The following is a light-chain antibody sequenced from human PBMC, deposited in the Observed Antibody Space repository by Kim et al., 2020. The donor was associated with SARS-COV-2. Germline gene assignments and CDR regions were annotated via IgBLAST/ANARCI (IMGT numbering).Light chain of an antibody. CDR1: SGHSNYA. CDR3: QTWGTGVWV. Sequence: QLVLTQSPSASASLGASVKLTCTLSSGHSNYAIAWHQQQPEKGPRYLMTLKSDGSHSKGDGIPDRFSGSSSGAERYLTISSLQSEDEADYYCQTWGTGVWVFGGGTQLTVL. V-gene: IGLV4-69*01. J-gene: IGLJ3*02. CDR2: LKSDGSH.